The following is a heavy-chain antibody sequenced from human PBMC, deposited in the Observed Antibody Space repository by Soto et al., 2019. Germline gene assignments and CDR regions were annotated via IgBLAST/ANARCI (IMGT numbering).Heavy chain of an antibody. CDR3: ARDGVVVVDATPFQH. CDR2: ISAYNGNT. Sequence: GASLKVSCKASGYTFTSYGISWVRQAPGQGLEWMGWISAYNGNTNYAQKLQGRVTMTTDTSTSTAYMELRSLRSDDTAVYYCARDGVVVVDATPFQHWGQGTLVTVSS. D-gene: IGHD2-15*01. CDR1: GYTFTSYG. V-gene: IGHV1-18*01. J-gene: IGHJ1*01.